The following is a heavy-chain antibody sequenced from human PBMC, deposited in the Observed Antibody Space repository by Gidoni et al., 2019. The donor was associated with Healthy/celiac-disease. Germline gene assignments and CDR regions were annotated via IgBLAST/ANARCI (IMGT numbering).Heavy chain of an antibody. D-gene: IGHD2-15*01. J-gene: IGHJ4*02. Sequence: EVQLVESGGGLVQPGRSLRLSCAASGFTFDDYAMHWVRQAPGKGLGWVSGISWNSCSIGYADSVKSRFTISRDNAKNSLYLQMNSLRAEDTALYYCAKLGSSSGGSSPFDYWGQGTLVTVSS. CDR3: AKLGSSSGGSSPFDY. V-gene: IGHV3-9*01. CDR1: GFTFDDYA. CDR2: ISWNSCSI.